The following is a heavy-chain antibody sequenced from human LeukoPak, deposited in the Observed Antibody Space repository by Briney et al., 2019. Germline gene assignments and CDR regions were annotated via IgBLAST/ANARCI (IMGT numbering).Heavy chain of an antibody. Sequence: GASVKVSCKASGYTFTSYYMHWVRQAPGQGLEWMGIINPSGGSTSYAQKFQGRVTMTRDTSTSTVYMELSSLGSEDTAVYYCASLVVPAAILDYGMDVWGQGTTVTVSS. J-gene: IGHJ6*02. CDR2: INPSGGST. CDR1: GYTFTSYY. CDR3: ASLVVPAAILDYGMDV. D-gene: IGHD2-2*01. V-gene: IGHV1-46*01.